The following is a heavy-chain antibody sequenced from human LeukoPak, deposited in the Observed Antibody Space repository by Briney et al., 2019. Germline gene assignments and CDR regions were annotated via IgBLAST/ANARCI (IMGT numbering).Heavy chain of an antibody. Sequence: KSGGSLRLSCAASGFTFSSYSMNWVRQAPGKGLEWVSSISSSSSYIYYADSVKGRSTISRDNTKNTLYLQLNSLRAEDTAVYYCATGNYNRPFDYWGQGTLVTVSS. CDR1: GFTFSSYS. V-gene: IGHV3-21*01. J-gene: IGHJ4*02. CDR2: ISSSSSYI. CDR3: ATGNYNRPFDY. D-gene: IGHD1-7*01.